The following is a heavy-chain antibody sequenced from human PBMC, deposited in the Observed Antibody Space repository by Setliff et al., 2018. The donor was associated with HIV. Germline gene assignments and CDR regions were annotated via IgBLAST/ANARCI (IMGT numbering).Heavy chain of an antibody. CDR2: ISAYNGNT. J-gene: IGHJ4*02. CDR3: ARAETFIAARNSRLDY. Sequence: ASVKVSCKTSGYTFTGYYVHWVRQAPGQGLEWMGWISAYNGNTNYAQKLQGRVTMTTDTSTSTAYMELRSLRSDDTAVYYCARAETFIAARNSRLDYWGQGTLVTVSS. D-gene: IGHD6-6*01. CDR1: GYTFTGYY. V-gene: IGHV1-18*04.